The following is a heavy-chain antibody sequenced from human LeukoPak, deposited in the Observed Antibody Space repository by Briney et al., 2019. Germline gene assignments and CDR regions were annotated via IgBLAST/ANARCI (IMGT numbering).Heavy chain of an antibody. CDR2: IVYDGSDK. CDR3: ASNPGPFDY. CDR1: GFTFSYFG. J-gene: IGHJ4*02. Sequence: PGRSLRLSCAASGFTFSYFGMHWVRQAPGKGLEWVSVIVYDGSDKYYADSVKGRFTISRDDSKNTLYLQMNSLRPEDTAVYYCASNPGPFDYWGQGTLVTVSS. V-gene: IGHV3-30*03. D-gene: IGHD1-14*01.